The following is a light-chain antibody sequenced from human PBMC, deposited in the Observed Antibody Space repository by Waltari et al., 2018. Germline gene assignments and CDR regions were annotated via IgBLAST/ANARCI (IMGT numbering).Light chain of an antibody. V-gene: IGKV4-1*01. CDR2: WAS. J-gene: IGKJ2*01. Sequence: DIVMTQSPASLAVSLGGKATINCKSSHSVLYRRNQKNYLAWYQQKPGQPPKLLIDWASTPESVVPHRFSRSGSGTNFTLTLRSLPAADVAVYSCQHQYTALVSFGQVTKLEI. CDR3: QHQYTALVS. CDR1: HSVLYRRNQKNY.